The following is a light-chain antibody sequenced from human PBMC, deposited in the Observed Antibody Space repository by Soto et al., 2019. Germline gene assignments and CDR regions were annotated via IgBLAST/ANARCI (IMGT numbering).Light chain of an antibody. J-gene: IGLJ2*01. CDR2: EVS. Sequence: QSALTQPASVSGSPGQSITVSCTGTSSDVGDYNYVSWYQQHPGKAPKLLIYEVSNRPSGISNRFSGSKSGNTASLTISGLQAEDEAHYYCSSYTGSNTLAVIFGGGTKLTVL. V-gene: IGLV2-14*01. CDR1: SSDVGDYNY. CDR3: SSYTGSNTLAVI.